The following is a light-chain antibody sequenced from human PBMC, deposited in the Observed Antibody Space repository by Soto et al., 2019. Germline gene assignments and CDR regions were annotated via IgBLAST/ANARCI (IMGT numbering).Light chain of an antibody. CDR1: SSNIGSNT. Sequence: QLVLTQPPSASGTPGQRVTISCSGSSSNIGSNTVNWYQQLPGTAPKLLIYTNNQRPSGVPDRFSGSKSGTSASLAISGLQSEDEAAYYCAAWDGSLNGRVFGGGTKLTVL. CDR2: TNN. J-gene: IGLJ2*01. CDR3: AAWDGSLNGRV. V-gene: IGLV1-44*01.